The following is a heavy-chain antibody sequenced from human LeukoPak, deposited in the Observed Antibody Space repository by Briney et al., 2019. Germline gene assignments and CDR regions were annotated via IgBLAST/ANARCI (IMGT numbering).Heavy chain of an antibody. D-gene: IGHD6-6*01. Sequence: EASLKISCKGSGYSFTSYWIGWVRQMPGKGLELMGMIYPGDSDTRYSPSFQGQVTISADKSISTAYLQWSSLKASDTDLYFRATHPAASHYDVRVFVYNDRGPVTMVAVSS. CDR1: GYSFTSYW. CDR2: IYPGDSDT. J-gene: IGHJ4*02. CDR3: ATHPAASHYDVRVFVYND. V-gene: IGHV5-51*01.